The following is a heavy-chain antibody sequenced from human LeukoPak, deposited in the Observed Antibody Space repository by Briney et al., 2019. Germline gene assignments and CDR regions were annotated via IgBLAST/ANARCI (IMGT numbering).Heavy chain of an antibody. CDR1: GFTVSSNY. J-gene: IGHJ5*02. V-gene: IGHV3-66*01. CDR2: IYSGGST. CDR3: ARGYCSSTSCYDLFEGGWFDP. D-gene: IGHD2-2*01. Sequence: GGSLRLSCAASGFTVSSNYMSWVRQAPGKGLEWVSVIYSGGSTYYADSVKGRFTISRDNSKNTLYLQMNSLRAEDTAVYYCARGYCSSTSCYDLFEGGWFDPWGQGTLVTVSS.